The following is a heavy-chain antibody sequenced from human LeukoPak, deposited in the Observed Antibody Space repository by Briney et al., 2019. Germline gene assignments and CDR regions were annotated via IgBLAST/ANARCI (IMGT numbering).Heavy chain of an antibody. CDR3: AKDHYGSGSYYFEY. CDR2: ISYDGSNK. Sequence: GGSLRLSCADSGFTFRSQAMHWVRQAPGKGLEWVAFISYDGSNKYYADSVKGRFTISRDNSKNTLYLQMNSLRAEDTAVYYCAKDHYGSGSYYFEYWGQGTLVSVSS. V-gene: IGHV3-30*18. CDR1: GFTFRSQA. J-gene: IGHJ4*02. D-gene: IGHD3-10*01.